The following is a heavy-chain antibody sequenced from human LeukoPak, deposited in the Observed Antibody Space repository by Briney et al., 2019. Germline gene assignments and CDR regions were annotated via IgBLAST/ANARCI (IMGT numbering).Heavy chain of an antibody. D-gene: IGHD3-10*01. CDR3: ARRKGFGEGYFDS. V-gene: IGHV4-59*01. J-gene: IGHJ4*02. CDR1: GGSISSYY. Sequence: PSETLSLTCTVSGGSISSYYWSWIRQPPGKGLEWIGYTYYSGSTNYNPSLKSRVTISVDTSKNQFSLKLSSVTAADTAVYYCARRKGFGEGYFDSWGQGTLVTVSS. CDR2: TYYSGST.